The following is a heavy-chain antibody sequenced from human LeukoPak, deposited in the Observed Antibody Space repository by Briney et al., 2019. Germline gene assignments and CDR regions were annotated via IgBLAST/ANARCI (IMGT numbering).Heavy chain of an antibody. CDR1: GFTFSNYW. Sequence: PGGSLRLSCAVSGFTFSNYWMHWVRHAPGKGLVWVSRITTDGSTTYYADAVKRRFTISRDHAEYTLYLQMSSLRADDTAVYYCTPGGGQGTLVSVSS. D-gene: IGHD3-10*01. CDR2: ITTDGSTT. J-gene: IGHJ4*02. CDR3: TPG. V-gene: IGHV3-74*01.